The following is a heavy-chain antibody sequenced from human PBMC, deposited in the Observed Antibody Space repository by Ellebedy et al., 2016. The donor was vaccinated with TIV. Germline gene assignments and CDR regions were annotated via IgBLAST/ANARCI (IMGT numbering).Heavy chain of an antibody. CDR3: ARGSFDSGGFPTDPNWFGP. CDR1: VFTFTDFS. D-gene: IGHD3-22*01. V-gene: IGHV3-48*02. CDR2: ILSRSSTI. Sequence: GESLKISCAASVFTFTDFSISLFRPAPGKGLDWFSHILSRSSTIYYADSVKGRFTISRDNAKNSLYLQMNSLRDEDTAVYYCARGSFDSGGFPTDPNWFGPWGQGTLVTVSS. J-gene: IGHJ5*02.